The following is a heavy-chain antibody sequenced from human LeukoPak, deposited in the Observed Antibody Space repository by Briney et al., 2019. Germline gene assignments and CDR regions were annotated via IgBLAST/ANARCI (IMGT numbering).Heavy chain of an antibody. CDR2: IIGSGAST. CDR1: GFTFSSYA. CDR3: AKEDCSTTSCPGPRYYYYGMDV. J-gene: IGHJ6*02. D-gene: IGHD2-2*01. V-gene: IGHV3-23*01. Sequence: PGGSPRLSCAASGFTFSSYAMSWVRQAPGKGLEWVSSIIGSGASTYYADSVKGRFTISRDNSKNTLYLQMNSLRAEDTAVYYCAKEDCSTTSCPGPRYYYYGMDVWGQGTTVTVS.